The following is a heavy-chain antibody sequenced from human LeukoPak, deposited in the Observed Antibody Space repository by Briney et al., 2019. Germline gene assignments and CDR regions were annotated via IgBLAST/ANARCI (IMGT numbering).Heavy chain of an antibody. CDR3: ARGPHLYYYDSSGYCLY. CDR1: GGSFSGYY. J-gene: IGHJ4*02. Sequence: PSETLSLTCAVYGGSFSGYYWSWIRQPPGKGLEWIGEINHSGSTNYNPSLKSRVTISVDTSKNQFSLKLSSVTAADTAVYYCARGPHLYYYDSSGYCLYWGQGTLVTVSS. D-gene: IGHD3-22*01. CDR2: INHSGST. V-gene: IGHV4-34*01.